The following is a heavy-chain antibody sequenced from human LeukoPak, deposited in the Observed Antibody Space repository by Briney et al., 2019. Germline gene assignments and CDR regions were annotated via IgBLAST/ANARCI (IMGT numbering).Heavy chain of an antibody. D-gene: IGHD2/OR15-2a*01. CDR1: GYTFTVYY. Sequence: ASVKVSCKASGYTFTVYYLHWVRQAPGQGLEYMGWINPNSGGTKYAENFQGRVTMTRDTSISTAFMELSRLRSDDTAVYYCARGGGYSFSFFDPWGQGTLVTVSS. CDR2: INPNSGGT. J-gene: IGHJ5*02. CDR3: ARGGGYSFSFFDP. V-gene: IGHV1-2*02.